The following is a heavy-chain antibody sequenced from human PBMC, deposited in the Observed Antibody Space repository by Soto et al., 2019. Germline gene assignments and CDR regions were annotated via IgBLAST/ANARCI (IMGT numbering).Heavy chain of an antibody. J-gene: IGHJ4*02. D-gene: IGHD6-13*01. CDR2: ISYDGSNK. Sequence: QVQLVESGGGVVQPGRSLRLSCAASGFTFSSCGMHWVRQAPGKGLEWVAVISYDGSNKYYADSVKGRYTISSDNSKNTLYLQMNSRRSEDTAGYYCAKEYGSSSLSPDFDYWGQGTLVTVSS. CDR3: AKEYGSSSLSPDFDY. V-gene: IGHV3-30*18. CDR1: GFTFSSCG.